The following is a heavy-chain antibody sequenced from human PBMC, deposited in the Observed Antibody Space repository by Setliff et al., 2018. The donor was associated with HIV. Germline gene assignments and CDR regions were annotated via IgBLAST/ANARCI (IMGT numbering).Heavy chain of an antibody. CDR2: ISYDGSKK. CDR1: GSTFSSYA. CDR3: ARPRTYCSGGSCYLGPDY. J-gene: IGHJ4*02. V-gene: IGHV3-30-3*01. D-gene: IGHD2-15*01. Sequence: PGGSLRLSCATSGSTFSSYALHWVRQAPGKGLEWVAVISYDGSKKYYADSVKGRFTISRDNSKDTLYLQMNSLRAEDTAVYYCARPRTYCSGGSCYLGPDYWGQGTLVTVSS.